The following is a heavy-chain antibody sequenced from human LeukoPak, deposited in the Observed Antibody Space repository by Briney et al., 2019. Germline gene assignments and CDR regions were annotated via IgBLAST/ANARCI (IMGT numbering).Heavy chain of an antibody. Sequence: GGSLRLSCAASGFTVSSNYMSWVRQAPGKGLEWVSVIYSGGSTYYADSLKDRFTISRDNSKNTLYLQMNSLRAEDTAVYYCAREAAAGSLMAWGQGTLVTVSS. CDR1: GFTVSSNY. V-gene: IGHV3-53*01. D-gene: IGHD6-13*01. CDR3: AREAAAGSLMA. CDR2: IYSGGST. J-gene: IGHJ4*02.